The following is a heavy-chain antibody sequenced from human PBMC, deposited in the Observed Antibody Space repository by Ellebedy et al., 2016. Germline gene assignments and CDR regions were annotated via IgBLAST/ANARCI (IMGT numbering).Heavy chain of an antibody. Sequence: GESLKISCVASGFIFSNYWMAWVRQAPGKGLEWVSSISSSSSYIYYADSVKGRFTISRDNSKNTLYLQVNSLRAEDTAVYYCARGGMQYFEYWGPGILVTVSS. CDR2: ISSSSSYI. J-gene: IGHJ4*02. CDR3: ARGGMQYFEY. D-gene: IGHD3-16*01. V-gene: IGHV3-21*04. CDR1: GFIFSNYW.